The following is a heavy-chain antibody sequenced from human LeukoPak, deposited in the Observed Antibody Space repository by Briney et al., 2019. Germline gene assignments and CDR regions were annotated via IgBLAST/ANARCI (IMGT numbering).Heavy chain of an antibody. V-gene: IGHV1-46*01. J-gene: IGHJ3*02. D-gene: IGHD1-26*01. CDR3: ARGCAVFGEWELTNDAFDI. CDR1: GYTFTSYY. CDR2: INPSGGST. Sequence: ASVKFSCKASGYTFTSYYMHWVRQAPGQGLEWMGIINPSGGSTSYAQKFQGRVTMTRDTSTSTVYMELSSLRSEDTAVYYCARGCAVFGEWELTNDAFDIWGQGTMVTVSS.